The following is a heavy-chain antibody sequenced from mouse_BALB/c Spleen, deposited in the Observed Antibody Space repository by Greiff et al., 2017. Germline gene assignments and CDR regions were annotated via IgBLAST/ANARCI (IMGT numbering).Heavy chain of an antibody. D-gene: IGHD1-1*01. CDR1: GYTFTSYW. J-gene: IGHJ3*01. CDR3: ARPYYYGSSSLAY. V-gene: IGHV1-87*01. Sequence: VQLKESGAELARPGASVKLSCKASGYTFTSYWMQWVKQRPGQGLEWIGAIYPGDGDTRYTQKFKGKATLTADKSSSTAYMQLSSLASEDSAVYYCARPYYYGSSSLAYWGQGTLVTVSA. CDR2: IYPGDGDT.